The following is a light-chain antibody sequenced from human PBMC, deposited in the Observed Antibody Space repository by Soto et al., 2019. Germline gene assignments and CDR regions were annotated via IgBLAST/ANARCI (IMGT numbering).Light chain of an antibody. CDR2: EGS. CDR1: SSDVGSYNL. CDR3: CSYAGSIL. V-gene: IGLV2-23*01. J-gene: IGLJ3*02. Sequence: QSVLTQPASVSGSPGQSITISCTGTSSDVGSYNLVSWYQQHPGKAPKLMIYEGSKRPSGVSNRFSGSKSGNTASLTISGLQAEDGADYYCCSYAGSILFGGGTKLPVL.